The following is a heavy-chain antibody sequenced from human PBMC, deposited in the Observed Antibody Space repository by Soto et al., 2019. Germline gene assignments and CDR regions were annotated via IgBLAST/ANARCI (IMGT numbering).Heavy chain of an antibody. CDR3: ARAPPYCSSTSCYADY. CDR2: ISSSSSTI. J-gene: IGHJ4*02. CDR1: GFTFSSYS. D-gene: IGHD2-2*01. V-gene: IGHV3-48*01. Sequence: EVQLVESGGGLVQPGGSLRLSCAASGFTFSSYSMNWVRQAPGKGLEWVSYISSSSSTIYYADSVKGRFTISRDNAKNSLYLQMNSLRAEDTAVYYCARAPPYCSSTSCYADYWGQGTLVTVSS.